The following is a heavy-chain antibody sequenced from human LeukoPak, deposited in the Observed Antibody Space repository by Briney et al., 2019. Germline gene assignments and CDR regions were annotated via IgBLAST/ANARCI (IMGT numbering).Heavy chain of an antibody. CDR2: IRTSGTTI. Sequence: GGSLRLSCAASGFTFSDSYMSWIRQAPGKGLEWLSYIRTSGTTIYYADSVKGRFTISRDNAKNSLYLQMNSLRAEDTAVYYCARRLSGSDSHASDIWGQGTMVTVSS. CDR3: ARRLSGSDSHASDI. CDR1: GFTFSDSY. V-gene: IGHV3-11*01. J-gene: IGHJ3*02. D-gene: IGHD5-12*01.